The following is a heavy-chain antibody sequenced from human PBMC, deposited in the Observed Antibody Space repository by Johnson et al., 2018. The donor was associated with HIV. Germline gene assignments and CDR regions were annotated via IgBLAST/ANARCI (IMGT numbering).Heavy chain of an antibody. CDR3: ARDLLYSSSSTDAFDI. CDR1: GFTFDDYA. J-gene: IGHJ3*02. D-gene: IGHD6-13*01. CDR2: ISWDGSST. V-gene: IGHV3-43D*03. Sequence: VQLVESGGGLVQPGGSLRLSCAASGFTFDDYAMHWVRQAPGKGLEWVSLISWDGSSTYYVDSVRGRFTITRDNAKNSLYLQMNSLRAEDTAVYYCARDLLYSSSSTDAFDIWGPGTMVTVSS.